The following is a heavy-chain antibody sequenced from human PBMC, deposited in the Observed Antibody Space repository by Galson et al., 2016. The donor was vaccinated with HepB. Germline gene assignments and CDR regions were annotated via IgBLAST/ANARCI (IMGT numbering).Heavy chain of an antibody. J-gene: IGHJ4*02. CDR3: ARCNHDGYSCAY. D-gene: IGHD5-24*01. V-gene: IGHV1-69*13. CDR2: IIPIFGSA. CDR1: GGTIMSYA. Sequence: SVKVSCKASGGTIMSYAITWVRRAPGQGLEWMGGIIPIFGSANYAQKFQGRVTITADESTSTAYMDLSSLRSEDTAVYYCARCNHDGYSCAYWGQGTLVTVSS.